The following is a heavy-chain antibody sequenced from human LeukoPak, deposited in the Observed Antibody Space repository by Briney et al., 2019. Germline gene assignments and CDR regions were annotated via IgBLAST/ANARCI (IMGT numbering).Heavy chain of an antibody. CDR3: ARDRDAFDI. CDR2: IYTSGST. V-gene: IGHV4-4*07. Sequence: PSETLSLTCTVSGGSISGFYWSWIRQTAGKGLEWIGRIYTSGSTNYNPSLKSRVTMSLDTSKNQFTLKLSSVTAADTAVYYCARDRDAFDIWGQGTMVTVSS. J-gene: IGHJ3*02. CDR1: GGSISGFY.